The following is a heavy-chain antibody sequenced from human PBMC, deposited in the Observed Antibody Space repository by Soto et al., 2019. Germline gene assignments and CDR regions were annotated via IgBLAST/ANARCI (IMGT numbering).Heavy chain of an antibody. CDR3: ARDKSSGLFDY. V-gene: IGHV4-34*01. J-gene: IGHJ4*02. Sequence: QVQLQQWGAGLLKPSETLSLTCAVYGGSFSGYYWTWIRQPPGTGLEWIGEINHSGSTSYNPSLKSRVTISVDTSKNQFFRKLTCVPAADTAVYYCARDKSSGLFDYWGQGTMVTVSS. CDR1: GGSFSGYY. CDR2: INHSGST.